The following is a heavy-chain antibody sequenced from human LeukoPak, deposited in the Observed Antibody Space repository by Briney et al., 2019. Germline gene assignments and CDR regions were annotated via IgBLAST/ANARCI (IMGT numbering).Heavy chain of an antibody. CDR1: GGTFSSYA. Sequence: APVKVSCKASGGTFSSYAISWVRQAPGQGLEWMGRIIPIFGTANYAQKFQGRVTITTDESTSTAYMELSSLRSEDTAVYYCARDSGSSWYRNGGYYFDYWGQGTLVTVSS. J-gene: IGHJ4*02. CDR3: ARDSGSSWYRNGGYYFDY. CDR2: IIPIFGTA. D-gene: IGHD6-13*01. V-gene: IGHV1-69*05.